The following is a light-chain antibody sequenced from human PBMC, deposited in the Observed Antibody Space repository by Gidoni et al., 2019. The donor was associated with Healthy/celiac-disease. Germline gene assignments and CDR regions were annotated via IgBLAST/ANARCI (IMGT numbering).Light chain of an antibody. V-gene: IGKV1-33*01. CDR3: QQYDNLPRYT. Sequence: DIQMPQSPSSLSASVGDRVTITGQASQDISNYLNWYQQKPGKAPKLLIYDASNLETGVPSRFSGSGSGTDFTFTISSLQPEDIATYYCQQYDNLPRYTFGQGTKLEIK. J-gene: IGKJ2*01. CDR2: DAS. CDR1: QDISNY.